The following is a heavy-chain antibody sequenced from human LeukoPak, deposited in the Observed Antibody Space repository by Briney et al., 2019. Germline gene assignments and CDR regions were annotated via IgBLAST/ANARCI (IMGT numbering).Heavy chain of an antibody. J-gene: IGHJ6*03. CDR3: ARQREGFTMVRGVHYYYYMDV. CDR2: INHSGST. V-gene: IGHV4-34*01. D-gene: IGHD3-10*01. CDR1: GGSFSGYY. Sequence: SETLSLTCAVYGGSFSGYYWSWIRQPPGKGLEWIGEINHSGSTNYNPSLKSRVTISVDTSKNQFSLKLSSVTAADTAVYYCARQREGFTMVRGVHYYYYMDVWGKGTTVTISS.